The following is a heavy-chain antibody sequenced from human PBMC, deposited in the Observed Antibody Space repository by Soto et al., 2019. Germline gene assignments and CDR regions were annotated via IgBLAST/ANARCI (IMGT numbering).Heavy chain of an antibody. Sequence: QVQLVQSGTEMKHPGSSVRVSCKASGGPFGTYVIPWVRQGPGQGLEWRGRMLPYTYMADYASQFQGRVKISADKVTSTAFMEIHTLTSGDTGVYYCAKESIRGWDVWGQGTAVRVSS. D-gene: IGHD3-10*01. CDR1: GGPFGTYV. J-gene: IGHJ6*02. V-gene: IGHV1-69*04. CDR3: AKESIRGWDV. CDR2: MLPYTYMA.